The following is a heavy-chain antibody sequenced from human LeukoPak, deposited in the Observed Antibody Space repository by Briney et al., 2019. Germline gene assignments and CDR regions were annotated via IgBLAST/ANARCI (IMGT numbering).Heavy chain of an antibody. CDR2: INHSGST. D-gene: IGHD1-26*01. Sequence: SETLSLTCAVYGGSFSGYYCSWIRQPPGKGLEWIGEINHSGSTNYNPSLKSRATISVDTSKNQFSLKLSSVTAADTAVYYCARGMYTGSYRGRWFDPWGQGTLVTVSS. V-gene: IGHV4-34*01. CDR3: ARGMYTGSYRGRWFDP. CDR1: GGSFSGYY. J-gene: IGHJ5*02.